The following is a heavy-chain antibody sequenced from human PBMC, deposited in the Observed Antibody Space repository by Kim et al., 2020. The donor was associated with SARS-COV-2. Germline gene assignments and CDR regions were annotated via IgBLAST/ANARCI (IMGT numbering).Heavy chain of an antibody. J-gene: IGHJ6*03. CDR3: ARAWARYYYYMDV. D-gene: IGHD7-27*01. V-gene: IGHV4-34*01. Sequence: YTPHLKSRVTISVDTSKNQFSLKRSSVTAADTAVYYCARAWARYYYYMDVWGKGTTVTVSS.